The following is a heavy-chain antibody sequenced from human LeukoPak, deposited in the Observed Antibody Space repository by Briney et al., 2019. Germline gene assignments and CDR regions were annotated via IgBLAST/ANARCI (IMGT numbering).Heavy chain of an antibody. CDR2: IYTSGST. CDR1: GGSISPFY. J-gene: IGHJ6*02. V-gene: IGHV4-4*08. Sequence: SESLSLTCTVSGGSISPFYWSWIRQPPGKGLEWIGRIYTSGSTNYNPSLKSRVTISVDTSKNQFSLKLSSVTAADTAVYYCARLVVVAATGYYYGMDVWGQGTTVTVSS. CDR3: ARLVVVAATGYYYGMDV. D-gene: IGHD2-15*01.